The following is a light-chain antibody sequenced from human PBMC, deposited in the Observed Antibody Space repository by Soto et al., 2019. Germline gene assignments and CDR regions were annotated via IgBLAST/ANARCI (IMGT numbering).Light chain of an antibody. CDR2: AAS. J-gene: IGKJ1*01. CDR1: QGITNW. Sequence: DIQMTQSPSSVSASVGDRVTITCRASQGITNWLAWYQQKPGIAPKLLISAASSLQSGVPSRFSGSGSGTDFTLTISRLPPEDFATYYCQQANSFPPTFGQGTKVEIK. CDR3: QQANSFPPT. V-gene: IGKV1-12*01.